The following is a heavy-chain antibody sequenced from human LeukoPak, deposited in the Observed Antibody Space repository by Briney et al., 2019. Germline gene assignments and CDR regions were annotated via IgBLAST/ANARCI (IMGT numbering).Heavy chain of an antibody. J-gene: IGHJ3*02. CDR3: ARDLGDYGDYGATGI. CDR2: IIPIFGTA. V-gene: IGHV1-69*05. CDR1: GGTFSSYA. Sequence: SVKVSCKASGGTFSSYAISWVRQAPGQGLEWMGRIIPIFGTADYAQKFQGRVTITTDESTSTAYMELSSLRSEDTALYYCARDLGDYGDYGATGIWGQGTMVTVSS. D-gene: IGHD4-17*01.